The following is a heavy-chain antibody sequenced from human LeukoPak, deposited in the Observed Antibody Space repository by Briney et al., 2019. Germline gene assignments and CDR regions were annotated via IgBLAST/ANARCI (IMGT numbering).Heavy chain of an antibody. Sequence: ASVKVSCKASGYTFTSYGISWVRQAPGQGLEWMGWISAYNGYTNYAQKLQGRVTMTTDTSTSTAYMEPRSLRSDDTAVYYCARAPTYYYDSSGYYPLDYWGQGALVTVSS. CDR2: ISAYNGYT. J-gene: IGHJ4*02. V-gene: IGHV1-18*01. D-gene: IGHD3-22*01. CDR1: GYTFTSYG. CDR3: ARAPTYYYDSSGYYPLDY.